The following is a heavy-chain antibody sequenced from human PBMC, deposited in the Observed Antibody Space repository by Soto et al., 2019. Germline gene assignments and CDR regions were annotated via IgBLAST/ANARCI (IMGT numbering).Heavy chain of an antibody. Sequence: GGSLRLSCAASGFTVSSNYMGWVRQAPGKGLEWVSVIYSGGSTYYADSVKGRFTISRHNSKNTLYLQMNSLRAEDTAVYYCARVIAALPGGDAFDIWGQGTMVTVSS. V-gene: IGHV3-53*04. D-gene: IGHD6-6*01. CDR3: ARVIAALPGGDAFDI. CDR1: GFTVSSNY. J-gene: IGHJ3*02. CDR2: IYSGGST.